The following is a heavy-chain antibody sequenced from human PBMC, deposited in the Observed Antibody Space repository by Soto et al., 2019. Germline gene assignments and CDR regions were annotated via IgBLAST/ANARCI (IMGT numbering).Heavy chain of an antibody. CDR1: GGSFSGYY. J-gene: IGHJ3*02. CDR2: IHHSGST. D-gene: IGHD6-13*01. CDR3: ARDRYGSSGADAFDI. Sequence: QVQLQQWGAGLLKPSETLSLTCAVYGGSFSGYYWSWIRQPPGKGLEWIGEIHHSGSTNYNPSLKSRVTISVDTPKNQFSLKLSSVTAADTAVYYCARDRYGSSGADAFDIWGQGTMVTVSS. V-gene: IGHV4-34*01.